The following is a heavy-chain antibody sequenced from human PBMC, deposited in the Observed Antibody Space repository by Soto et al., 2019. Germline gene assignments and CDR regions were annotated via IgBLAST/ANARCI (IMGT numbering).Heavy chain of an antibody. V-gene: IGHV1-18*01. CDR3: AKDDNGGYMVA. CDR2: INPYSGKT. D-gene: IGHD3-10*01. CDR1: GYTFTNYG. J-gene: IGHJ4*02. Sequence: QVQLVQSGSEVKKPGASVKVSCKASGYTFTNYGLTWVRQAPGHGLEWVAWINPYSGKTKYAQKFQGGVTVTTDTSTTTAYMELRGLRSDDTAVYYGAKDDNGGYMVAGGQGTLVTVSS.